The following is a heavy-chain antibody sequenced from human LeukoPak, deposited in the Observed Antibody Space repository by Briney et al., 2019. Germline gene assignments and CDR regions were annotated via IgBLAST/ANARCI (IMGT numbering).Heavy chain of an antibody. CDR2: ISGYNGNT. J-gene: IGHJ4*02. V-gene: IGHV1-18*01. D-gene: IGHD3-3*01. Sequence: ASVKVSCKASGYTFTTYGINWVRQAPGQGLEWMGWISGYNGNTNYAQKVQGRVTMTTDTSTSTAYMELRSLRSGDTAVYYCARGNGGYDFWSGFPRYYFDSWGQGTLVTVSS. CDR1: GYTFTTYG. CDR3: ARGNGGYDFWSGFPRYYFDS.